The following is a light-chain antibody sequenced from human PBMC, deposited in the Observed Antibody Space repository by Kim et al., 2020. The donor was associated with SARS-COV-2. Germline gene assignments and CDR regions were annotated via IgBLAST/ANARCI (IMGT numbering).Light chain of an antibody. CDR3: QQYSNWPVT. Sequence: VSPGEKAPPSCRASQGVSRHLAWYQQKPGQAPRVLIYGASTRATGIPARFSGSGSGTEFTLTISSLQSEDFADYYCQQYSNWPVTFGQGTKVDIK. CDR2: GAS. J-gene: IGKJ1*01. CDR1: QGVSRH. V-gene: IGKV3-15*01.